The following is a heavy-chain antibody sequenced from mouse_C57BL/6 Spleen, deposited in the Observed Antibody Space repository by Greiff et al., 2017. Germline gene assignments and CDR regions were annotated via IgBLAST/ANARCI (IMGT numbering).Heavy chain of an antibody. Sequence: ESGPGLVKPSQSLSLTCTVTGYSITSGYYWNWIRQFPGNKLEWMGNISYDGSNNYNPSLKNRISIHRDTSKNQFFLKLNSVTTEDTTTYYCAVNPSYYYDSGGYAMDYWGQGTSVTVSS. J-gene: IGHJ4*01. CDR1: GYSITSGYY. CDR2: ISYDGSN. CDR3: AVNPSYYYDSGGYAMDY. D-gene: IGHD1-1*01. V-gene: IGHV3-6*01.